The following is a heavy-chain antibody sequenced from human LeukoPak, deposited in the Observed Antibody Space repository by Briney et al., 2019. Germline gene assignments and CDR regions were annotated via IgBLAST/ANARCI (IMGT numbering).Heavy chain of an antibody. D-gene: IGHD3-10*01. CDR1: GFTFSNYA. V-gene: IGHV3-64D*09. CDR3: ARDGGFGFLAAFDI. Sequence: GGSLRLSCSASGFTFSNYAMHWVRQAPGKGLEYVSAINTNGGSTYYADAVKGRFTISRDNSKNTLYLQMSSLRPEDTAVYYCARDGGFGFLAAFDIWGQGTMVSVSS. CDR2: INTNGGST. J-gene: IGHJ3*02.